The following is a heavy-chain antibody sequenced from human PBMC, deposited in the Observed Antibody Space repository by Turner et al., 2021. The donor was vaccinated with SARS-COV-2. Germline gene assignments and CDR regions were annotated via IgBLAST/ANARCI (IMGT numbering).Heavy chain of an antibody. CDR3: ATSTVAGTELNYYGMDV. V-gene: IGHV4-39*01. Sequence: QLQLQESGPGLVKPSETLSHTCTVPGDPISSSSYYWGWIRQPPGKGLEWIGSIYYSGSTYYNPSLKSRVTISVDTSKNQFSLKLSSVTAADTAVYYCATSTVAGTELNYYGMDVWGQGTTVTVSS. J-gene: IGHJ6*02. D-gene: IGHD6-13*01. CDR2: IYYSGST. CDR1: GDPISSSSYY.